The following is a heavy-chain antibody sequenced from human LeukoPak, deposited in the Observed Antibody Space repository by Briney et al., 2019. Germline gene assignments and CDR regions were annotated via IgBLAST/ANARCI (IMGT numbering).Heavy chain of an antibody. CDR2: VHHSGNS. CDR3: VRDVLEYDDF. Sequence: KTSETLSLTCAVSGFSISSGHYWGWIRPPPGKGLEWIVSVHHSGNSYYNPSLKSRVTISVDTSRNQFSLRLTSVTAADTAVYYCVRDVLEYDDFWGQGILVTVHS. CDR1: GFSISSGHY. V-gene: IGHV4-38-2*01. D-gene: IGHD2/OR15-2a*01. J-gene: IGHJ4*02.